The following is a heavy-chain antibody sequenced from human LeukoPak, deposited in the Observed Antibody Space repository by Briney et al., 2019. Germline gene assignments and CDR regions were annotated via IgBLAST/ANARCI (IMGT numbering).Heavy chain of an antibody. CDR3: ARRYSYGFDY. CDR1: GFTFSSYG. Sequence: GGSLRLSCAASGFTFSSYGMHWVRQAPGKGLEWVAVISYDGSNKYYADSVKGRFTISRDNSKNTLYLQMNSLRAEDTAVYYCARRYSYGFDYWGQGTLVTVSS. D-gene: IGHD5-18*01. CDR2: ISYDGSNK. V-gene: IGHV3-30*03. J-gene: IGHJ4*02.